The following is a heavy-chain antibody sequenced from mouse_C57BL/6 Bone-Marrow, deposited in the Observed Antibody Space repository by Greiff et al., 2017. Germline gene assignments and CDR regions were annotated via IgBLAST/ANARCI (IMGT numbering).Heavy chain of an antibody. Sequence: VQRVESGAEPVKPGASVKLSCKASGYIFTEYTIHWVKQRSGQGLEWIGWFYPGSGSIKYNERFKDKATLTADKSSNTVYMELSRLTSEDSAVYFCARHERYYDYEGYFDYWGQGTTLTVSS. CDR1: GYIFTEYT. J-gene: IGHJ2*01. CDR3: ARHERYYDYEGYFDY. D-gene: IGHD2-4*01. CDR2: FYPGSGSI. V-gene: IGHV1-62-2*01.